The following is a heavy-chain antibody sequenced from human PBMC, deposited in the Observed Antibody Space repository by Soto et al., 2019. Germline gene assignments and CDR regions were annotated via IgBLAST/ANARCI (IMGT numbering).Heavy chain of an antibody. V-gene: IGHV1-2*04. Sequence: ASVKVSCKAPGYTFTGYYMHCVRQAPGQGLEWMGWINPNSGGTYYAQKFQGWVTMTRETSISTAYMGLSRLRSDDTAVYSCARGLAYYYDSSGYYRGFDYWGQGILVTVSS. D-gene: IGHD3-22*01. CDR1: GYTFTGYY. J-gene: IGHJ4*02. CDR3: ARGLAYYYDSSGYYRGFDY. CDR2: INPNSGGT.